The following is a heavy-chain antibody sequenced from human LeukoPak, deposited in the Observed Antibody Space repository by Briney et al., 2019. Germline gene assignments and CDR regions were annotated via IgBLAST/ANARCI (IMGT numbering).Heavy chain of an antibody. V-gene: IGHV4-34*01. CDR3: ARGRGAAAREDF. CDR2: INHSGST. CDR1: GGSFSGYY. D-gene: IGHD6-13*01. Sequence: KPSAPLSLTCAVYGGSFSGYYWSWIRQPRGKGLEWIGEINHSGSTIYSPSLKSRVTISVDTSKNQFSLKLSSVTAADTAVYYCARGRGAAAREDFWGQGTLVTVSS. J-gene: IGHJ4*02.